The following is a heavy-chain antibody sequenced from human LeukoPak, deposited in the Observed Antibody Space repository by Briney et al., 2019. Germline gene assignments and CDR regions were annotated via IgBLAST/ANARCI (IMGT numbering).Heavy chain of an antibody. CDR1: GFTFSSYG. CDR3: ARGEYFSGGSCYPDYFDY. CDR2: IRYDGSSK. V-gene: IGHV3-33*01. J-gene: IGHJ4*02. Sequence: GGSLRLSCAASGFTFSSYGMHWVRQAPGKGLEWVSVIRYDGSSKYYADSVKGRFTISRDNSKNTLYLQMNSLRAEDTAVYYCARGEYFSGGSCYPDYFDYWGQGTLVTVSS. D-gene: IGHD2-15*01.